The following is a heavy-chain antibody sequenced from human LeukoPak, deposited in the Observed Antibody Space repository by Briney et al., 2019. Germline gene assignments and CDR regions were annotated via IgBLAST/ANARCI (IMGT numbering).Heavy chain of an antibody. J-gene: IGHJ4*02. CDR1: GFTFSSYW. CDR3: ARDGRYGSGSYYDY. V-gene: IGHV3-7*01. D-gene: IGHD3-10*01. CDR2: INQDGSQK. Sequence: GGSLRLSCAASGFTFSSYWMSWVRQAPGTGLEWVANINQDGSQKYYVDSVKGRFTISRDNAKNSLYLQMDSLRAEDTAVYYCARDGRYGSGSYYDYWGQGTLVTVSS.